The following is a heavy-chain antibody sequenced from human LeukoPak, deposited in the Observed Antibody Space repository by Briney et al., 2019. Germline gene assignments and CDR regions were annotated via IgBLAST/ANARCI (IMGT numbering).Heavy chain of an antibody. V-gene: IGHV3-23*01. CDR1: GFTFSNSV. J-gene: IGHJ4*02. Sequence: GGSLRLSCAASGFTFSNSVMNWVGQAPGRGVEGVSAITSGGTALYPDSLKGRFTISRDNSKNTLYLQMDSLRAEDTAVYYCARDKAHAAADYWGQGTLVTVSS. D-gene: IGHD6-13*01. CDR2: ITSGGTA. CDR3: ARDKAHAAADY.